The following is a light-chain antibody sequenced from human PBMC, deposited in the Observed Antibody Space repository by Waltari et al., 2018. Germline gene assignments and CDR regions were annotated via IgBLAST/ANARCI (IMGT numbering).Light chain of an antibody. Sequence: EIVLTQSPGTLSLSPGERATLSCRASQSVRGSLAWYQQKAGQAPGLLIYGAYSKATGIPDRFGGSGSGTDFSLTISRLEPEDFAVYYCQHYVRLPATFGQGTKVEI. CDR3: QHYVRLPAT. CDR2: GAY. V-gene: IGKV3-20*01. CDR1: QSVRGS. J-gene: IGKJ1*01.